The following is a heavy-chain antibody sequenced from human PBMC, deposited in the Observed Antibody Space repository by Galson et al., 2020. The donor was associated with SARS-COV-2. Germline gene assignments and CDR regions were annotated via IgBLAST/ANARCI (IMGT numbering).Heavy chain of an antibody. CDR3: ARTVYGSGSYRV. V-gene: IGHV4-61*02. D-gene: IGHD3-10*01. Sequence: SATLSLTCTVPGGSISSGSDYWTWIRQPAGKGLEWIGRIYTSGSTNYNPSLKSRVTISIDTSENQFSLKLKSVTAADTAVYYCARTVYGSGSYRVWGQGAMVSVSS. J-gene: IGHJ3*01. CDR1: GGSISSGSDY. CDR2: IYTSGST.